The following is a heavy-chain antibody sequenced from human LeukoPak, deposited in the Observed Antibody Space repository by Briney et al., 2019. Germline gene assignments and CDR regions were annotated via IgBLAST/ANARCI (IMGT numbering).Heavy chain of an antibody. CDR3: AKYLRVSYDSGNYYFDY. CDR1: GGSISSSSYY. CDR2: INDGGGTT. D-gene: IGHD3-10*01. Sequence: ETLSLTCTVSGGSISSSSYYWGWIRQPPGKGLEWVSTINDGGGTTYYADSVKGRFTISRDNSKNTLYLQINSLSAEDTAVYYCAKYLRVSYDSGNYYFDYWGQGTLVTVSS. J-gene: IGHJ4*02. V-gene: IGHV3-23*01.